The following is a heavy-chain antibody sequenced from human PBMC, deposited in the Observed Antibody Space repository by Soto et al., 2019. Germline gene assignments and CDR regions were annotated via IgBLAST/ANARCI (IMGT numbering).Heavy chain of an antibody. CDR3: TRRGGYDSSAGKKVDY. D-gene: IGHD5-12*01. V-gene: IGHV3-73*01. CDR2: IRSKANSYAT. Sequence: EVQLVESGGGLVQPGGSLKLSCAASGFTFSGSAMHWVRQASGKGLEWVGRIRSKANSYATAYAASVKGRFTISRDDSKNTAYLQMNSLKTEDTAVYYCTRRGGYDSSAGKKVDYWGQGTLVTVSS. J-gene: IGHJ4*02. CDR1: GFTFSGSA.